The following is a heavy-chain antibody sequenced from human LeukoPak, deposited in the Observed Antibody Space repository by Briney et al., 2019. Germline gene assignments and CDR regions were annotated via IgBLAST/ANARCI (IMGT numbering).Heavy chain of an antibody. CDR3: ERVRDGYNLFDY. V-gene: IGHV4-59*01. D-gene: IGHD5-24*01. CDR1: GGSISSYY. J-gene: IGHJ4*02. CDR2: IHYTGST. Sequence: SETLSLTCTVSGGSISSYYWSWIRQSPGKGLECIGYIHYTGSTNYNPSLKSRVTISVETSKNQFSLKLSSVTAADTAVYYCERVRDGYNLFDYWGQGTLVTVSS.